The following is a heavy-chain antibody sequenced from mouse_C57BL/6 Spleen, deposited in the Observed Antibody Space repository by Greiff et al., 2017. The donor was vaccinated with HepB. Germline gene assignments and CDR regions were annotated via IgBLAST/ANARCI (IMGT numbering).Heavy chain of an antibody. CDR1: GFTFSDYY. V-gene: IGHV5-16*01. J-gene: IGHJ1*03. Sequence: EVQLVESEGGLVQPGSSMKLSCTASGFTFSDYYMAWVRQVPEKGLEWVANINYDGSSTYYLDSLKSRFIISRDNAKNILYLQMSSLKSEDTATYYCARESDYGSDWYFDVWGTGTTVTVSS. CDR3: ARESDYGSDWYFDV. CDR2: INYDGSST. D-gene: IGHD1-1*01.